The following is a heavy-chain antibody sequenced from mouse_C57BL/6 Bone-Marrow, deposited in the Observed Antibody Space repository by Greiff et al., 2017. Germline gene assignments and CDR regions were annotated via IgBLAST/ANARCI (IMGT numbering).Heavy chain of an antibody. CDR1: GYTFTSYW. Sequence: QVQLQQPGAELVKPGASVKLSCKASGYTFTSYWMHWVKQRPGQGLEWIGMIHPNSGSTNYNKKFKSKATLTVDKSSSTAYMQLSSLTSEDSAVYYCASAYYSRVYFDYWGQGTTLTVSS. D-gene: IGHD2-5*01. CDR2: IHPNSGST. J-gene: IGHJ2*01. CDR3: ASAYYSRVYFDY. V-gene: IGHV1-64*01.